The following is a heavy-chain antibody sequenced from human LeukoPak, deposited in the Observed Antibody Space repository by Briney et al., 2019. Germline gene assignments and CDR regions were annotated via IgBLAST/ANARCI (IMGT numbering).Heavy chain of an antibody. J-gene: IGHJ5*02. V-gene: IGHV1-18*01. D-gene: IGHD6-25*01. Sequence: ASVKVSCKASGYTFISYGISWVRQAPGQGLEWMGWISGYNGNTDYAQKFQGRVTMTTDTSTSTAYIELRSLRFDDTAVYYCVREEQRLPKWFDRWGQGTLVTVSS. CDR2: ISGYNGNT. CDR3: VREEQRLPKWFDR. CDR1: GYTFISYG.